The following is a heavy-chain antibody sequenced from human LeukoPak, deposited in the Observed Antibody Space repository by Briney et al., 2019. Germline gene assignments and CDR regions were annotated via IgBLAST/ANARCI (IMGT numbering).Heavy chain of an antibody. J-gene: IGHJ4*02. D-gene: IGHD6-19*01. V-gene: IGHV1-18*01. Sequence: ASVTVSCKASGYTFTSYGISWVRQAPGQGLEWMGWISAYNGNTNYAQKLQGRVTMTTDTSTSTAYMELRSLRSDDTAAYYCARDVAVAGTELDFDYWGQGTLVTVSS. CDR3: ARDVAVAGTELDFDY. CDR1: GYTFTSYG. CDR2: ISAYNGNT.